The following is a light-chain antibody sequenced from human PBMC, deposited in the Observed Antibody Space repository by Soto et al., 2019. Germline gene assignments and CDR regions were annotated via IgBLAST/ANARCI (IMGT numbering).Light chain of an antibody. CDR3: QQYNSYPGT. CDR1: QSLSSW. J-gene: IGKJ1*01. Sequence: DIQMTQSPSTLSASVGDRVTITCRASQSLSSWLAWYQQKPGKAPKLLIYDASSLESGVPSRFSGSGSGTEFTLTISSLQPYDFATYYCQQYNSYPGTFGQGTKVEIK. V-gene: IGKV1-5*01. CDR2: DAS.